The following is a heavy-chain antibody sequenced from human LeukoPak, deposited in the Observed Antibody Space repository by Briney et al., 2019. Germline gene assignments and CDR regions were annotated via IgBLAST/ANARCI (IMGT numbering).Heavy chain of an antibody. Sequence: GGSLRLSCAASGFTFSDYYMSWIRQAPGKGLEWVAYISSSGSTIYYADSVKGRFTISRDNSKNSLYLQINSLRAEDTAVDFFARDISCDLGDWWGQGTLVTVSS. CDR2: ISSSGSTI. D-gene: IGHD3/OR15-3a*01. V-gene: IGHV3-11*04. J-gene: IGHJ4*02. CDR3: ARDISCDLGDW. CDR1: GFTFSDYY.